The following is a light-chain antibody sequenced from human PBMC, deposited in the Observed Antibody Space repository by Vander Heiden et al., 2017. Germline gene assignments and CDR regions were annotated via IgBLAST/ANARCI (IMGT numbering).Light chain of an antibody. CDR1: QSVSSY. Sequence: ELVLTLSPATLSLSPGERATLPCRASQSVSSYLAWYQQKPGQAPRLLIYDASNRATGVPARFSGSGSERDFTLTISSLEPEDFAIYYCQQRSNWPAAFGGGTMVEIK. V-gene: IGKV3-11*02. CDR2: DAS. J-gene: IGKJ4*01. CDR3: QQRSNWPAA.